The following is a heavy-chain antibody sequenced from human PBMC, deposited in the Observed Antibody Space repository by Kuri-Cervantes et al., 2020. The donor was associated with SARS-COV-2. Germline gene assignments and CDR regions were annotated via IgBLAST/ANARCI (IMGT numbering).Heavy chain of an antibody. D-gene: IGHD3-10*01. J-gene: IGHJ4*02. V-gene: IGHV4-61*01. CDR3: ARTLDYYGSGTYCFDY. CDR2: IYYSGST. CDR1: GGSVSSGSHY. Sequence: GSLRLSCFVSGGSVSSGSHYWSWIRQPPGKGLEWIGYIYYSGSTKYNPSLKSRVTMSVDTSKNQFSLKLNSVTPADTAVYYCARTLDYYGSGTYCFDYWGQGTLVTVSS.